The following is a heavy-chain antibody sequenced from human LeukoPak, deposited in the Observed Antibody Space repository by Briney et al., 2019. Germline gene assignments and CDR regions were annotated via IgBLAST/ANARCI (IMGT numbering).Heavy chain of an antibody. V-gene: IGHV3-11*03. CDR1: GFTFSDYY. D-gene: IGHD3-22*01. Sequence: PGGSLRLSCAASGFTFSDYYMSWIRQAPGKGLEWVSYISSSGSYTNYADSVKGRFTISRDNAKNSLYLQMNSLRAEDTAVYFCARGSGYYDRVLDYWGQGTLATVSS. J-gene: IGHJ4*02. CDR3: ARGSGYYDRVLDY. CDR2: ISSSGSYT.